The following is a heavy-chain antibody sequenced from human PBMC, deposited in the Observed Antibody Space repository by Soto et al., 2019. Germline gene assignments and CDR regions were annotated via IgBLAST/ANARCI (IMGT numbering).Heavy chain of an antibody. CDR3: ARSRHSSSWYFDY. Sequence: ASVKVSCKASGGTFSSYAISWVRQAPGQGLEWTGGIIPIFGTANYAQKFQGRVTITADESTSTAYMELSSLRSEDTAVYYCARSRHSSSWYFDYWGQGTLVTVSS. CDR1: GGTFSSYA. D-gene: IGHD6-13*01. CDR2: IIPIFGTA. V-gene: IGHV1-69*13. J-gene: IGHJ4*02.